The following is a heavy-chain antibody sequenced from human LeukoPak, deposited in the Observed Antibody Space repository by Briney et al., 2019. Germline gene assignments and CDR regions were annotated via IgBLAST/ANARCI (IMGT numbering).Heavy chain of an antibody. D-gene: IGHD5-18*01. J-gene: IGHJ4*02. CDR1: GGSISSYY. CDR3: ARGGYSYGLDY. CDR2: IYTSGST. Sequence: SETLSLTCTVSGGSISSYYWSWIRQPAGKGLKWIGRIYTSGSTNYNPSLKSRVTMSVDTSKNQFSLKLSSVTAADTAVYYCARGGYSYGLDYWGQGTLVTVSS. V-gene: IGHV4-4*07.